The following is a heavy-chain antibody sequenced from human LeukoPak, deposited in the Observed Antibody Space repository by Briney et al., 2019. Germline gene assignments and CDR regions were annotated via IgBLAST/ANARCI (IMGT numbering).Heavy chain of an antibody. Sequence: GGSLRLSCAASGFTFSSYSVNWVRQAPGKGLEWVSYISSGSSTTIYYADSVKGRFTISRDNAKNSLYLQMNSLRAEDTAVYYCARDVSQDYWGQGTLVTVSS. D-gene: IGHD2-8*01. CDR3: ARDVSQDY. J-gene: IGHJ4*02. CDR2: ISSGSSTTI. CDR1: GFTFSSYS. V-gene: IGHV3-48*04.